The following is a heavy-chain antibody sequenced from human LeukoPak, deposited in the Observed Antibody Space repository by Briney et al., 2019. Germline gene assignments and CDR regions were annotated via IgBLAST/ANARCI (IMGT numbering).Heavy chain of an antibody. CDR1: GYSFTNYW. V-gene: IGHV5-51*01. D-gene: IGHD6-13*01. J-gene: IGHJ4*02. CDR2: IYPGNSDT. CDR3: ARFALTSSLDY. Sequence: GESLKISCKGSGYSFTNYWIGWVRQVPEKGLEWLGLIYPGNSDTRYSPFFQGQVTFSVDTSISTAYLHWGGLKASDTAMYYCARFALTSSLDYWGQGTLVTVSS.